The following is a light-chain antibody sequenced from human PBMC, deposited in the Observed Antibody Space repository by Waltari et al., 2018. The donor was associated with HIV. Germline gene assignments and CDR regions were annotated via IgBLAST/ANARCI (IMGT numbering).Light chain of an antibody. CDR1: SGHSNYA. CDR2: LNSDGSH. J-gene: IGLJ3*02. CDR3: QTWGTGIRV. V-gene: IGLV4-69*01. Sequence: QVVLTQSPSASASLGASVKLTCTLSSGHSNYAIAWHQLQPGKGPRYLMKLNSDGSHTKGDGIPDRFSGSSSVAERYLTISSLQSEDDADYYCQTWGTGIRVFGGGTKLTVL.